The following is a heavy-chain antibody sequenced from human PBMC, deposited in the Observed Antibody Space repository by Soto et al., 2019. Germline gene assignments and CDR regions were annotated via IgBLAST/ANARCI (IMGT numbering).Heavy chain of an antibody. J-gene: IGHJ4*02. CDR1: GFTFSFYA. Sequence: GGSLRLSCAASGFTFSFYAMHWVRQAPGKGLEWVAVISYNGRNKHYVDSVKGRFTISRDNSQDTLYLQMDSLRPDDTAVYYCARGRGWRDYWGQGTLVTVSS. V-gene: IGHV3-30*04. CDR3: ARGRGWRDY. D-gene: IGHD6-19*01. CDR2: ISYNGRNK.